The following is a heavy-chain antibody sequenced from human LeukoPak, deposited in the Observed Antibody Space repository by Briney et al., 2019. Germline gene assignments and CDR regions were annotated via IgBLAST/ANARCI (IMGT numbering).Heavy chain of an antibody. D-gene: IGHD3-3*01. V-gene: IGHV4-61*02. J-gene: IGHJ4*02. Sequence: SQPLSLTCTVSGDSISSGNYYWTWIRQPAGQGLEWIGRDQSSGNTAYNPSVGSRITVSVETSKNQFSLKLNSVTAADTAVYYCARARDFWSGYYTEGTFFDYWGRGTLVTVSS. CDR1: GDSISSGNYY. CDR2: DQSSGNT. CDR3: ARARDFWSGYYTEGTFFDY.